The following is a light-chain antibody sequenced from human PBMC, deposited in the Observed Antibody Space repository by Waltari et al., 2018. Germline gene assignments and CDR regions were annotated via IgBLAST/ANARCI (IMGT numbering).Light chain of an antibody. CDR1: QDIINY. CDR2: DAS. CDR3: QQYDNLPPYT. Sequence: DIQMTQSPSSLSASVGDRVTITCTASQDIINYLNWYQKKPGKAPKLLIYDASNLEIGVTSRFSRSGSGTDFTFTISSLQPEDNATYYCQQYDNLPPYTFGQGTKLEIK. J-gene: IGKJ2*01. V-gene: IGKV1-33*01.